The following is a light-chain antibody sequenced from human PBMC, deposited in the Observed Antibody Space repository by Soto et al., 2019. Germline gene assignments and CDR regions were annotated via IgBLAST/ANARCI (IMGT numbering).Light chain of an antibody. V-gene: IGKV3-20*01. J-gene: IGKJ3*01. CDR3: QQYGSSRFT. Sequence: PGDRATLSCRASQSISSSYLAWYQQKPGQAPRLLVYGASSRATGIPDRFSGSGSGTDFTLTISRLEPEDFAVYYCQQYGSSRFTFGPGTKVDIK. CDR2: GAS. CDR1: QSISSSY.